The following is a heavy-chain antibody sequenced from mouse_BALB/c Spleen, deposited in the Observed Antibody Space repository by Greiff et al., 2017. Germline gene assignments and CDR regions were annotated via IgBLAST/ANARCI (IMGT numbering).Heavy chain of an antibody. J-gene: IGHJ2*01. CDR2: ISSGSSTI. V-gene: IGHV5-17*02. CDR1: GFTFSSFG. CDR3: ARGSYYFGPY. Sequence: EVHLVESGGGLVQPGGSRKLSCAASGFTFSSFGMHWVRQAPEKGLEWVAYISSGSSTIYYADTVKGRFTISRDNPKNTLFLQMTSLRSEDTAMYYCARGSYYFGPYWGQGTTLTVSS. D-gene: IGHD1-1*02.